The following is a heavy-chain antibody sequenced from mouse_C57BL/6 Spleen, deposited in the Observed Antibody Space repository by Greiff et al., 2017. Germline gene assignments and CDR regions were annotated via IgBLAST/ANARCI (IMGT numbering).Heavy chain of an antibody. V-gene: IGHV1-69*01. CDR1: GYTFTSYW. CDR2: IDPSDSYN. Sequence: QVQLQQPGAELVMPGASVKLSCKASGYTFTSYWMHWVKQRPGQGLEWIGEIDPSDSYNNYNQKLKGKSTLTVDTSSSTAYMLRISLTSEDSAVYYCSRSGSRSWFADWGQGTLVTVSA. J-gene: IGHJ3*01. CDR3: SRSGSRSWFAD. D-gene: IGHD1-1*01.